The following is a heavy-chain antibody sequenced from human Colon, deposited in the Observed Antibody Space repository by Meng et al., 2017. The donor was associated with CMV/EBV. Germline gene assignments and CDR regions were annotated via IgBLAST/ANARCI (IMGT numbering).Heavy chain of an antibody. Sequence: GESLKISCAATGFNFNSFGMHWVRQSPGKGLEWLAFIRFDGKDQYYSDSVKGRFTISRDNAMSTLYLQMDGLRPDDTAVYYCAKREASASFDYWGQGTVVTVSS. V-gene: IGHV3-30*02. CDR2: IRFDGKDQ. CDR1: GFNFNSFG. J-gene: IGHJ4*02. D-gene: IGHD5-24*01. CDR3: AKREASASFDY.